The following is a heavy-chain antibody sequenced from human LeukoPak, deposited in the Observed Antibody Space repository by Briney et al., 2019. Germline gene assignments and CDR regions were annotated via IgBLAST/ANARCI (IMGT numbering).Heavy chain of an antibody. Sequence: GGSLRLSCAASEFSVGSNYMTWVRQAPGKGLEWVSVIYSGGSTYYADSVKGRFTISRDNSKNTLYLQMNSLRAEDTAVYYCARGGNWNDDGAYYFDYWGQGTLVTVSS. CDR3: ARGGNWNDDGAYYFDY. CDR2: IYSGGST. V-gene: IGHV3-66*01. D-gene: IGHD1-1*01. J-gene: IGHJ4*02. CDR1: EFSVGSNY.